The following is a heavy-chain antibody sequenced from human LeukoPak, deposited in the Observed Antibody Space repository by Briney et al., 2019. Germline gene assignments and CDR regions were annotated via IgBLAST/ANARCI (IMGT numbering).Heavy chain of an antibody. D-gene: IGHD3-22*01. CDR1: GFTFSSHE. V-gene: IGHV4-31*02. J-gene: IGHJ3*02. CDR3: ARSYYYDSSGYRPDAFDI. Sequence: LRLSCAASGFTFSSHEMNWVRQHPGKGLEWIGYIYYSGSTYYNPSLKSRVTISVDTSKNQFSLKLSSVTAADTAVYYCARSYYYDSSGYRPDAFDIWGQGTMVTVSS. CDR2: IYYSGST.